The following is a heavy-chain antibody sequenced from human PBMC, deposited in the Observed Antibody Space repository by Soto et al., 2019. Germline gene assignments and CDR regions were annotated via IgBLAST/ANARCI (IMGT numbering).Heavy chain of an antibody. V-gene: IGHV1-46*01. CDR3: ARPPYPGCINAVCYPLDY. D-gene: IGHD2-8*01. Sequence: QVQLVQSGAEVKKPGASVKISCKASGYTFTSYYMHWVRQAPGQGLEWMGIINPSGGSTNYAQKLQGRVAMTRDTSTSTVYMDLNSLRSEDTAVYSCARPPYPGCINAVCYPLDYWGQGTLVTVSS. CDR1: GYTFTSYY. J-gene: IGHJ4*02. CDR2: INPSGGST.